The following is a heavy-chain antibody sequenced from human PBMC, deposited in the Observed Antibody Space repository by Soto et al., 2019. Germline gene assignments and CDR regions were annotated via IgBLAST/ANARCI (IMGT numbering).Heavy chain of an antibody. CDR3: ARDRVGATAWFDP. V-gene: IGHV4-61*01. Sequence: ETLSLTCTVSGGSVSSGSYYWSWIRQPPGKGLEWIGYIYYSGSTNYNPSLKSRVTISVDTSKNQFSLKLSSVTAADTAVYYCARDRVGATAWFDPWGQGTLVTVSS. CDR1: GGSVSSGSYY. D-gene: IGHD1-26*01. CDR2: IYYSGST. J-gene: IGHJ5*02.